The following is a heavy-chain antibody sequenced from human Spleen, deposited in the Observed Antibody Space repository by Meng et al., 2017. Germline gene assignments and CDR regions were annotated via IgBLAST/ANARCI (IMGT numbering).Heavy chain of an antibody. Sequence: GGSLRLSCAASGFTFSDHHMDWVRQAPGKGLEWVGRTRKKANSYTTEYAASVKDRFTISRDDSKNSLYLQMNSLRTEDAAVYYCSGHIDYWGHGTLVTVSS. V-gene: IGHV3-72*01. CDR1: GFTFSDHH. J-gene: IGHJ4*01. CDR2: TRKKANSYTT. CDR3: SGHIDY.